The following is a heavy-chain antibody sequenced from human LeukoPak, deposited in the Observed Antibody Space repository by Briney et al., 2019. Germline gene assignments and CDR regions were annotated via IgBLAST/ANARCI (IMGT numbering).Heavy chain of an antibody. CDR3: ARAFHYGSGSYNWFDP. Sequence: SETLSLTCTVSGGSISSYYWGWIRQPPGKGLEWIGSIYYSGSTYYNPSLKSRVTISVDTSKNQFSLKLSSVTAADTAVYYCARAFHYGSGSYNWFDPWGQGTLVTVSS. D-gene: IGHD3-10*01. V-gene: IGHV4-39*01. CDR2: IYYSGST. J-gene: IGHJ5*02. CDR1: GGSISSYY.